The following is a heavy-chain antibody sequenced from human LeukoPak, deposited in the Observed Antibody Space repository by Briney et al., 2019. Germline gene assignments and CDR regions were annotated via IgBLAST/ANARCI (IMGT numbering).Heavy chain of an antibody. CDR1: GYTFTSYY. J-gene: IGHJ4*02. CDR2: INPSGGST. Sequence: ASVKVSCKASGYTFTSYYMHWVRQAPGQGLEWMGIINPSGGSTSYAQKFQGRVTMIRNTSISTAYMELSGLRSEDTAVYYCARLNRYYDSSGYYLGGFDYWGQGTLVTVSS. CDR3: ARLNRYYDSSGYYLGGFDY. V-gene: IGHV1-46*01. D-gene: IGHD3-22*01.